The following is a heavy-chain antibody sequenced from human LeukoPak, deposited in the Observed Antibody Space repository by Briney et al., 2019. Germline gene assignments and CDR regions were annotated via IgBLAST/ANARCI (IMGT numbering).Heavy chain of an antibody. Sequence: SQTLSLTCTVSGGSISSGGYYWGWVRQHPGRGREWIGYIYDSGSTYYNPSLKSRVTISVDTSKTQFSLKLSSVTAADTAVYYCARGAMVRAPYYYYYGMDVWGQGTTVTVSS. CDR2: IYDSGST. V-gene: IGHV4-31*03. CDR1: GGSISSGGYY. CDR3: ARGAMVRAPYYYYYGMDV. D-gene: IGHD3-10*01. J-gene: IGHJ6*02.